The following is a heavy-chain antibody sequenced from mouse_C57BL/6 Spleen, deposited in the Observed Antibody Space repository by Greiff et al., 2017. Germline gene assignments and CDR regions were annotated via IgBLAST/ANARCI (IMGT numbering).Heavy chain of an antibody. V-gene: IGHV14-1*01. J-gene: IGHJ4*01. Sequence: VQLQQSGAELVRPGASVKLSCTASGFNIKDYYMHWVKQRPEQCLEWIGRIDPEDGETEYAPKFQGKATMTADTSSNTAYLQLSSLTSEDTAVYYCTRSYNYYAMDYWGQGTSVTVSS. CDR3: TRSYNYYAMDY. CDR2: IDPEDGET. CDR1: GFNIKDYY. D-gene: IGHD1-1*01.